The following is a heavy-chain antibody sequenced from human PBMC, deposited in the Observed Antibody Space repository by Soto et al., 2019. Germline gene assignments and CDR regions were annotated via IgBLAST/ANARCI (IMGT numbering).Heavy chain of an antibody. D-gene: IGHD5-12*01. CDR2: IYYSGST. V-gene: IGHV4-59*01. Sequence: SETLCLTCTVSGGSISSYYWSWIRQPPGKGLEWIGYIYYSGSTNYNPSLKSRVTISVDTSKNQFSLKLSSVTAADTAVYYCARSRYSGYDSVDYWGQGTLVTVS. CDR3: ARSRYSGYDSVDY. J-gene: IGHJ4*02. CDR1: GGSISSYY.